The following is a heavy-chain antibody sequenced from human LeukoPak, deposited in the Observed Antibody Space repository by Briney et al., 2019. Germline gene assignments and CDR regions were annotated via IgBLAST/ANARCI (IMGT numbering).Heavy chain of an antibody. J-gene: IGHJ4*02. D-gene: IGHD3-3*01. CDR3: ATLRDDFWSGYYRGEFDY. CDR1: GFTFSSYA. CDR2: ISGSGGST. V-gene: IGHV3-23*01. Sequence: GGSLRLSCAASGFTFSSYAMSWVRQAPGKGLEWVSAISGSGGSTYYADSVKGRFTISRDNSKNTLYLHMNSLRAADTAVYYCATLRDDFWSGYYRGEFDYWGQGTLVTVSS.